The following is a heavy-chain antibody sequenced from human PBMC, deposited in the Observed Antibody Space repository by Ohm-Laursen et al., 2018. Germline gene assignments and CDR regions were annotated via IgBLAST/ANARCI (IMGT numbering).Heavy chain of an antibody. CDR1: GGSISSYY. Sequence: SETLSLTCTVSGGSISSYYWSWIRQPPGKGLEWIGYIYYSGSTNYNPSLKSRVTISVDTSKNQFSLKLSSVTAADTAVYYCARAGYFDWLLSFHFDYWGQGTLVTVSS. D-gene: IGHD3-9*01. CDR3: ARAGYFDWLLSFHFDY. V-gene: IGHV4-59*01. CDR2: IYYSGST. J-gene: IGHJ4*02.